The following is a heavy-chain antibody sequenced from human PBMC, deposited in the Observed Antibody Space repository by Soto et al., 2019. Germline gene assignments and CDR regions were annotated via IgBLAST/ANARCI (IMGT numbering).Heavy chain of an antibody. J-gene: IGHJ3*02. CDR1: CFSITRSSYY. D-gene: IGHD3-10*01. V-gene: IGHV4-39*01. Sequence: SEALSVTCTVTCFSITRSSYYWGWIRQPPGKGLEWIGSIYYSGSTYYNPSLKSRVTISVDTSKNQFSLKLSSVTAADTAVYYCARHGGVDAFDIWGQGTMVT. CDR3: ARHGGVDAFDI. CDR2: IYYSGST.